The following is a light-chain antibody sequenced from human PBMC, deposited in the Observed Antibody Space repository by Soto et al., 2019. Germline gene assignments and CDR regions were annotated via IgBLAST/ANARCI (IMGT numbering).Light chain of an antibody. CDR2: GAS. CDR1: QSVSSNY. J-gene: IGKJ3*01. V-gene: IGKV3-20*01. Sequence: EIVLTQSPGTLSLSPGERATLSCSASQSVSSNYLAWYQQKPGQAPRLLIYGASSRATGIPDRFSGSGSGTDFTLTISRLEPEDFAVYYCQHYDSSPFTFGPGTKVDIK. CDR3: QHYDSSPFT.